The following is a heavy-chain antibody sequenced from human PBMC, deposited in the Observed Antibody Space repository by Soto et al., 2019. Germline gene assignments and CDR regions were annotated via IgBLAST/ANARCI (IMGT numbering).Heavy chain of an antibody. J-gene: IGHJ4*02. D-gene: IGHD2-15*01. CDR1: GYTFTSYG. Sequence: QVQLVQSGAEVKKPGASVKVSCKASGYTFTSYGISWVRQAPGQGLEWMGWISAYNGNTNYAQKLQGRVTMTTATSTTTAYMELRSVRDDDMAVYYCARNIAGVKQGRGVRRVFSALWGYWGQGTLVTVSS. CDR3: ARNIAGVKQGRGVRRVFSALWGY. V-gene: IGHV1-18*03. CDR2: ISAYNGNT.